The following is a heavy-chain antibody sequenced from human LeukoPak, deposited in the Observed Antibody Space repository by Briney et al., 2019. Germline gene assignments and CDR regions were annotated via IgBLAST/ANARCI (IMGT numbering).Heavy chain of an antibody. CDR1: GGSISSSNW. Sequence: SGTLSLTCAVSGGSISSSNWWSWVRQPPGKGLEWIGEIYHSGSTNYNPTLKSRVTISVDKSKNQFSLKLSSVTAADTAVYYCARYDSSGWYNWFDPWGQGTLVTVSS. CDR3: ARYDSSGWYNWFDP. CDR2: IYHSGST. D-gene: IGHD6-19*01. V-gene: IGHV4-4*02. J-gene: IGHJ5*02.